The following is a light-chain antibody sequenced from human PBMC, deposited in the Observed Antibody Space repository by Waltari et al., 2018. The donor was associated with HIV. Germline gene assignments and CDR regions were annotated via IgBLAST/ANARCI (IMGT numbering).Light chain of an antibody. CDR2: EDN. CDR1: ALPQKY. Sequence: SYELTQPPSVSLSPGRTARITCSGDALPQKYAYWYQQRAGQAPVLVIYEDNRRPSGIHERFSGSTLGTMATLTISGAQVEDEADYFCYSTDSSGDHWVFGGGTKLTVL. J-gene: IGLJ3*02. CDR3: YSTDSSGDHWV. V-gene: IGLV3-10*01.